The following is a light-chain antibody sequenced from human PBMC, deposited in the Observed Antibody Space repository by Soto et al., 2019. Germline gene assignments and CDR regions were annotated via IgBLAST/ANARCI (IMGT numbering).Light chain of an antibody. CDR1: QSISSD. CDR3: QKYNIWPWT. J-gene: IGKJ1*01. CDR2: GAF. V-gene: IGKV3-15*01. Sequence: MTQSPSSLSASVGDRVTITCRASQSISSDLAWYQQKPGQAPRLFIYGAFTRATGIPARISGSGSGTEFTLTISSLQSEDVAVYYCQKYNIWPWTFGQGTKV.